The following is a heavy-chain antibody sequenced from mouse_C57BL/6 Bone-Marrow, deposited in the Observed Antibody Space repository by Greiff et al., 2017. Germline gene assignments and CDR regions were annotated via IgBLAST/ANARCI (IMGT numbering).Heavy chain of an antibody. J-gene: IGHJ2*01. CDR1: GYTFTDYY. D-gene: IGHD1-1*01. CDR2: INPYNGGT. V-gene: IGHV1-19*01. CDR3: ARSGYYYGSSGY. Sequence: EVQLQQSGPVLVKPGASVKMSCKASGYTFTDYYMNWVKQSHGKSLEWIGVINPYNGGTSYNQKFKGKATLTVDKSSSTAYMELNSLTSEDSAVYDCARSGYYYGSSGYWGQGTTLTVSS.